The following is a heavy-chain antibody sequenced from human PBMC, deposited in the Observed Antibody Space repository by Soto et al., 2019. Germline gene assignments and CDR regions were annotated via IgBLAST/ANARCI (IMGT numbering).Heavy chain of an antibody. J-gene: IGHJ3*02. CDR2: IYPGDSDT. D-gene: IGHD2-15*01. Sequence: PGESLKISCEGSGYSFTSYWIGWVRQMPGKGLEWMGIIYPGDSDTRYSPSFQGQVTISADKSISTAYLQWSSLKASDTAMYYCSSRTGGYCSGGSCYGAYDIWGQGTMVPVSS. CDR3: SSRTGGYCSGGSCYGAYDI. CDR1: GYSFTSYW. V-gene: IGHV5-51*01.